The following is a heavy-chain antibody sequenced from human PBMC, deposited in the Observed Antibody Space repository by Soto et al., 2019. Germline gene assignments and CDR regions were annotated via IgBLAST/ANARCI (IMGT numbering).Heavy chain of an antibody. V-gene: IGHV4-4*07. J-gene: IGHJ5*01. CDR2: IYASGNT. CDR3: ARESTVAGTDNWFDS. Sequence: ETLSLTCTVSGAFISGYYWSWIRQPAGKGLEWIGRIYASGNTKYSPSLRSRATMSVDTSNKQFSLKLNSVTAADTAVYYCARESTVAGTDNWFDSWGQGTLVTVSS. D-gene: IGHD6-13*01. CDR1: GAFISGYY.